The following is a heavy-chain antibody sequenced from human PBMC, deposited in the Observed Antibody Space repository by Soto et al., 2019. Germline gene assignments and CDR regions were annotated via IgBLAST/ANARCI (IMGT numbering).Heavy chain of an antibody. V-gene: IGHV3-74*01. J-gene: IGHJ5*02. CDR3: ARSLNSGSTFEP. CDR2: INSDGSTT. CDR1: GFTFSSYW. Sequence: GGSLRLSCAASGFTFSSYWMHWVRQAPGKGLVWVSRINSDGSTTTYADSVKGRFTISRDNAKNTLYLQMNSLRAEDAAVYYCARSLNSGSTFEPWGQGTLVTVSS. D-gene: IGHD6-6*01.